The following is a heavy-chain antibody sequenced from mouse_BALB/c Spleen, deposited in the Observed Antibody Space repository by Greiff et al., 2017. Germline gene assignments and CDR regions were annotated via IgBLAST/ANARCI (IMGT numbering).Heavy chain of an antibody. V-gene: IGHV1-54*01. CDR3: ARRGYYALYYFDY. J-gene: IGHJ2*01. CDR2: INPGSGGT. Sequence: VQLQQSGAELVRPGTSVKVSCKASGYAFTNYLIEWVKQRPGQGLEWIGVINPGSGGTNYNEKFKGKATLTADKSSSTAYMQLSSLTSDDSAVYFCARRGYYALYYFDYWGQGTTLTVSS. D-gene: IGHD1-1*01. CDR1: GYAFTNYL.